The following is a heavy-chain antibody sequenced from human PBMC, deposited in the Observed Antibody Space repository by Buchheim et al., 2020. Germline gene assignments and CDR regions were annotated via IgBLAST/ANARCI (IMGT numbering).Heavy chain of an antibody. Sequence: QVQLVQSGAEVKKPGASVKVSCKASGYTFTRYDINWVRQATGQGLEWMGWISLNSGNTGCAQKFQGRVTMTRDTSISTVYMELTSLRSEDTAIYYCARVGGSIDYWGQGTL. J-gene: IGHJ4*02. D-gene: IGHD3-10*01. CDR3: ARVGGSIDY. CDR2: ISLNSGNT. V-gene: IGHV1-8*01. CDR1: GYTFTRYD.